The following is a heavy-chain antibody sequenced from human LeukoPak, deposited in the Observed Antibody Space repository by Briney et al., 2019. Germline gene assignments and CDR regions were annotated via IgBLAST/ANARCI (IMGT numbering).Heavy chain of an antibody. CDR2: IYYSGST. CDR3: ARGSKRIAAAGMGRAFDI. CDR1: GGSISSYY. Sequence: PSETLSLTCTVSGGSISSYYWSWIRQPPGKGLEWIGYIYYSGSTNYNPSLKSRVTISVDTSKNQFSLKLSSVTAADTAVYYCARGSKRIAAAGMGRAFDIWGQGTMVTVSS. D-gene: IGHD6-13*01. J-gene: IGHJ3*02. V-gene: IGHV4-59*01.